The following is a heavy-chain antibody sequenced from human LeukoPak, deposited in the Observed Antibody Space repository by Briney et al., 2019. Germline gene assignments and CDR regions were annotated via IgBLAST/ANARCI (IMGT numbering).Heavy chain of an antibody. Sequence: GSLRLSCAASGFIFSSYWMSWVRQAPGKGLEWIGSIYHSGSTYYNTSLKSRVTISVDTSKNQFSLNLSSATAADTAVYYCARRFLVHSPLDYWGQGTLVTVSS. V-gene: IGHV4-38-2*01. CDR2: IYHSGST. J-gene: IGHJ4*02. CDR3: ARRFLVHSPLDY. D-gene: IGHD3-3*01. CDR1: GFIFSSYW.